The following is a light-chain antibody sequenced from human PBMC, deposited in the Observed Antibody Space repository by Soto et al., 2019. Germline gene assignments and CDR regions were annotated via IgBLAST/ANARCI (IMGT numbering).Light chain of an antibody. CDR3: QQRHMWPIT. V-gene: IGKV3-11*01. CDR1: ENVRTK. J-gene: IGKJ5*01. CDR2: DAY. Sequence: EIVMTQSPAILSVSPGEGATLSCRASENVRTKVGWYQQKAGQAPRLLIYDAYNRATGIPPRFSGSGSGTDFTLTISSLEPEDSAVYYCQQRHMWPITFGQGTRLEIK.